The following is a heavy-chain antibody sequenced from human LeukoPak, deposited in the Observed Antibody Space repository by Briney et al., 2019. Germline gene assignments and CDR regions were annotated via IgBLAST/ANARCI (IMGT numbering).Heavy chain of an antibody. D-gene: IGHD5-12*01. CDR1: GGSISTFS. V-gene: IGHV4-59*01. Sequence: PSETLSLTCTVSGGSISTFSWSWIRQFPGKGLEWIGSIYIKSTNYNPSLKSRVAISVETSKNQFSLRLASVTTADTAVYYCARDTTVATGMQYWGQGTLVTVSS. CDR2: IYIKST. J-gene: IGHJ4*02. CDR3: ARDTTVATGMQY.